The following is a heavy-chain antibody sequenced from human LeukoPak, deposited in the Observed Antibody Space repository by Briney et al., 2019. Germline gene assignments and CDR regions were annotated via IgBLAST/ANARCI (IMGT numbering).Heavy chain of an antibody. V-gene: IGHV4-34*01. CDR3: AMSFYDISDYSLSGAFDI. CDR1: GGSFSGYY. J-gene: IGHJ3*02. Sequence: SETLSLTCAVYGGSFSGYYWSWFRQPPGKGLEWIGELSHSGNTNYNPSLKSRVTISLDTSKKQFFLRLSSVTAADTAVYYCAMSFYDISDYSLSGAFDIWGQGTMVTVSS. D-gene: IGHD3-22*01. CDR2: LSHSGNT.